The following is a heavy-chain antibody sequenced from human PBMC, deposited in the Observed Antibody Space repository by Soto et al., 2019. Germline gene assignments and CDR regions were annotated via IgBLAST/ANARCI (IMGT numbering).Heavy chain of an antibody. J-gene: IGHJ6*03. CDR3: AKGTDIVVVPAASRGGYYMDV. CDR1: GGSFSGYY. Sequence: SETLSLTCAVYGGSFSGYYWSWIRPPPGKGLEWIGEINHSRSTNYNPSLKSRVTISVDTSKNQFSLKLSSVTAADTAVYYCAKGTDIVVVPAASRGGYYMDVWGKGTTVTVSS. D-gene: IGHD2-2*01. V-gene: IGHV4-34*01. CDR2: INHSRST.